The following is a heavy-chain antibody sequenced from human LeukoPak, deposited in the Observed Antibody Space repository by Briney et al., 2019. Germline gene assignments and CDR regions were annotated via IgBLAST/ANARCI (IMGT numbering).Heavy chain of an antibody. CDR1: GFTFDDYA. J-gene: IGHJ3*02. CDR3: AKARVGYYGSGSYLSLDAFDI. Sequence: GGSLRLSCAASGFTFDDYAMHWVRQAPGKGLEWVSGISWNSGSIGYADSVKGRFTISRDNAKNSLYLQMNSLRAEDMALYYCAKARVGYYGSGSYLSLDAFDIWGQETMVTVSS. V-gene: IGHV3-9*03. D-gene: IGHD3-10*01. CDR2: ISWNSGSI.